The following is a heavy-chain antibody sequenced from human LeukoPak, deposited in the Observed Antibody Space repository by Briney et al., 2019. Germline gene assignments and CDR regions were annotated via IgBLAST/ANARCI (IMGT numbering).Heavy chain of an antibody. J-gene: IGHJ6*03. D-gene: IGHD3-10*01. Sequence: PGGSLRLSCAASGFTFSSYWMSWVRHAPGKGLEWVANIKQDGSEKYYVDSVKGRFTISRDNAKNSLYLQMNSLRAEDTAVYYRARDRPPPGVSNSHYYYMDVWGKGTTVTVSS. CDR2: IKQDGSEK. V-gene: IGHV3-7*01. CDR3: ARDRPPPGVSNSHYYYMDV. CDR1: GFTFSSYW.